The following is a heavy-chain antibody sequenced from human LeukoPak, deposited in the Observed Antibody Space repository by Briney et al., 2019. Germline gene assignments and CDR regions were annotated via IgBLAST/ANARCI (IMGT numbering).Heavy chain of an antibody. CDR2: IYHSGST. CDR3: ARGVVAARFWFDP. V-gene: IGHV4-30-2*01. Sequence: SETLSLTRAVSGGSISSGGYSWSWIRQPPGKGLEWIGYIYHSGSTYYNPSLKSRVTISVDRSKNQFSLKLSSVTAADTAVYYCARGVVAARFWFDPWGQGTLVTVSS. CDR1: GGSISSGGYS. J-gene: IGHJ5*02. D-gene: IGHD2-15*01.